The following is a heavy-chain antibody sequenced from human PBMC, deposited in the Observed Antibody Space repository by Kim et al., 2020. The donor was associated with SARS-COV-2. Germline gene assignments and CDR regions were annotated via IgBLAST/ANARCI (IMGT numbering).Heavy chain of an antibody. D-gene: IGHD2-2*02. CDR3: ARRGTAIPNYFDY. CDR2: INPSGSST. V-gene: IGHV1-46*01. CDR1: GFSFTSYY. J-gene: IGHJ4*02. Sequence: ASVKVSCKASGFSFTSYYMHWVRQAPGQGLEWMGLINPSGSSTGYAQKFQGRVTMTRDTSTSTVYMELSSLRFEDTAVYYCARRGTAIPNYFDYWGQGTL.